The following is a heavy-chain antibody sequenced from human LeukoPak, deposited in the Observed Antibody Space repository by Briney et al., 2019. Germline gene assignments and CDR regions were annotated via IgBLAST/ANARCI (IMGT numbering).Heavy chain of an antibody. CDR1: GFTFSSYA. J-gene: IGHJ5*02. CDR3: ARAPSYDILTGYYPA. V-gene: IGHV3-30*04. Sequence: PGRSLRLSCAASGFTFSSYAMHWVRQAPGKGLEWVAVISYDGSNKYYADSVKGRFTISRDNSKNTLYLQMHSLRAEDTAVYYCARAPSYDILTGYYPAWGQGTLVTVSS. D-gene: IGHD3-9*01. CDR2: ISYDGSNK.